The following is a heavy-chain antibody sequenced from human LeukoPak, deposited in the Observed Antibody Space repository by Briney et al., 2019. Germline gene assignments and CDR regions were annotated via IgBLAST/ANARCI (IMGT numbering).Heavy chain of an antibody. J-gene: IGHJ4*02. CDR1: GFRVSDYY. V-gene: IGHV3-53*01. CDR2: IRDSGEA. D-gene: IGHD3-9*01. CDR3: ARLRNDILTGYYIAPDY. Sequence: GGSLRLSCAVSGFRVSDYYMSWVRQAPGKGLEWVGLIRDSGEAFYADFARGRFAISRDESENTLYLQMNSLRAEDSAVYYCARLRNDILTGYYIAPDYWGQGTLVTVSS.